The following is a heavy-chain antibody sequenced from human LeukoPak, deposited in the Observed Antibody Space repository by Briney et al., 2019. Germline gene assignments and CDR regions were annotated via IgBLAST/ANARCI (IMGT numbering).Heavy chain of an antibody. J-gene: IGHJ4*02. D-gene: IGHD1-26*01. CDR2: INPSGGST. CDR3: ARALRVGAIFDY. V-gene: IGHV1-46*01. Sequence: ASVKVSCKASGYTFTSYYMHWVRQAPGQGLEWMGIINPSGGSTSYAQKFQGRVTMTRDTSTSTVYMELSSLRSEDTAVYCCARALRVGAIFDYWGQGTLVTVSS. CDR1: GYTFTSYY.